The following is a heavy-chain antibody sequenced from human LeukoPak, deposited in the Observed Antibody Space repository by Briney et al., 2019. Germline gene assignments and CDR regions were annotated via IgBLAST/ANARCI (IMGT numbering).Heavy chain of an antibody. CDR3: ARWGNDYSQFDS. CDR1: GFTFNNYA. CDR2: VSGSGDNT. J-gene: IGHJ4*02. D-gene: IGHD4-11*01. V-gene: IGHV3-23*01. Sequence: QPGGSLRLSCAASGFTFNNYAMTWVRQAPGKGLEWVSVVSGSGDNTNYADSVKGRFTISRDNSKNTLLLQMNSLRTEDTAVYFCARWGNDYSQFDSWGQGTLVTVS.